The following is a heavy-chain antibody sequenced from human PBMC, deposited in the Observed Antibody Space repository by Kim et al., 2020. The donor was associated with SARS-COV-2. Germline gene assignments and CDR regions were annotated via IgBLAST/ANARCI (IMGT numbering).Heavy chain of an antibody. Sequence: ASVKVSCKASGYTFINHAMSWVRQVPGQGLEWMGWINTNTGKPTYAQGFTGRFVFSSDTSLTTINLQISGLRPEDTAVYFCARDGYTNMSNGSGGFVYWGRGTLVTVSS. J-gene: IGHJ4*02. CDR1: GYTFINHA. D-gene: IGHD5-12*01. CDR2: INTNTGKP. CDR3: ARDGYTNMSNGSGGFVY. V-gene: IGHV7-4-1*02.